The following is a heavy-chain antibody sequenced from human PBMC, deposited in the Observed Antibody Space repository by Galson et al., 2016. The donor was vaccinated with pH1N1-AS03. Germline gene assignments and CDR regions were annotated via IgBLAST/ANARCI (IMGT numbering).Heavy chain of an antibody. CDR3: VGGIGWLTDF. CDR2: IRKDGNYQ. J-gene: IGHJ4*02. D-gene: IGHD2-15*01. V-gene: IGHV3-7*03. Sequence: SPRLSCATSGFSFSTFGDYWMRWVRQSPEKGLEWVAMIRKDGNYQMYLDSVKGRVTITRDNAKNSVFLQMNSLRVDDAATYYCVGGIGWLTDFWGQGTLVAVSS. CDR1: GFSFSTFGDYW.